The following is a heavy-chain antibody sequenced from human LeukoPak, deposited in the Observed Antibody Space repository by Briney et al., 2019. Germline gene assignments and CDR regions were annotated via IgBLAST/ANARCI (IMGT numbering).Heavy chain of an antibody. Sequence: LSLTCTVSGGSISSGSYYWSWIRQPPGKGLEWVAVISYDGSNKYYADSVKGRFTISRDNSKNTLYLQMNSLRAEDTAVYYCVAGYDSSGYYYDFDYWGQGTLVTVSS. CDR1: GGSISSGSYY. V-gene: IGHV3-30*03. D-gene: IGHD3-22*01. J-gene: IGHJ4*02. CDR3: VAGYDSSGYYYDFDY. CDR2: ISYDGSNK.